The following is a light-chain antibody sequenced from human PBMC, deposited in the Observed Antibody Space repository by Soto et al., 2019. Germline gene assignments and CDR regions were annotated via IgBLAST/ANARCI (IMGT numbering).Light chain of an antibody. CDR2: AAS. CDR3: QQSYSAPCT. V-gene: IGKV1-39*01. CDR1: QSISSY. Sequence: DIQMTQSPSSVSASVGDRVTITCRASQSISSYLNWFQQKPGKTPKLLIYAASSLQSGVPSRFSGSGSGTDFTLTISSLQPEDFATYYCQQSYSAPCTFGQGTKVDIK. J-gene: IGKJ1*01.